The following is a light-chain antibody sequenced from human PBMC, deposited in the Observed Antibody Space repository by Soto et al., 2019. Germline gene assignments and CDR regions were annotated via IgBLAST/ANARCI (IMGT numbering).Light chain of an antibody. CDR2: DVS. CDR1: SSEVCGYNY. Sequence: QSVLTQPSSVSGSPGQSITISCTGNSSEVCGYNYVSWYQHHPGKAPKLIIYDVSNRPSGVSNRFSGSKSGNTASLTISGLQPEDEADYYCSSYTTSNTRQIVFGTGTKVTVL. V-gene: IGLV2-14*03. CDR3: SSYTTSNTRQIV. J-gene: IGLJ1*01.